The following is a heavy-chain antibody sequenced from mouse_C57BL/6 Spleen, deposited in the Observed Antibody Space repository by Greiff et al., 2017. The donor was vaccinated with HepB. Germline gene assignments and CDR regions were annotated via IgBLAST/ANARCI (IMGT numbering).Heavy chain of an antibody. V-gene: IGHV1-42*01. Sequence: EVKLMESGPELVKPGASVKISCKASGYSFTGYYMNWVKQSPEKSLEWIGEINPSTGGTTYNQKFKAKATLTVDKSSSTAYMQLKSLTSEDSAVYYCARSDDYHWYFDVWGTGTTVTVSS. CDR2: INPSTGGT. CDR1: GYSFTGYY. CDR3: ARSDDYHWYFDV. J-gene: IGHJ1*03. D-gene: IGHD2-4*01.